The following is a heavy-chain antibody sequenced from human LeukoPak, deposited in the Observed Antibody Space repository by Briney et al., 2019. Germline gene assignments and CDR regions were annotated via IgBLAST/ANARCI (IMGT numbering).Heavy chain of an antibody. J-gene: IGHJ4*02. D-gene: IGHD6-19*01. CDR2: ISYDGSNK. CDR3: ARDYLLAVGGLCDY. CDR1: GFTLSSLA. V-gene: IGHV3-30-3*01. Sequence: GGPLNLPGQPLGFTLSSLAMTGAPRAQARGLEGGAVISYDGSNKYYADSVKGRFTISRDNSKNTLYLQMNSLRAEDTAVYYCARDYLLAVGGLCDYWGQGTLVTVSS.